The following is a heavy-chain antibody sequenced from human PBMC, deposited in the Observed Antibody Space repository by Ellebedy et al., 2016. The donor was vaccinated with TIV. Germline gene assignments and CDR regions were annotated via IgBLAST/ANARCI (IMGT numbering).Heavy chain of an antibody. J-gene: IGHJ6*02. Sequence: GESLKISCAASGFTVSRSYMSWVRPAPGQGLAWVLALYFCGLTRYAPSLHGRCSISRDNSNNALNFDSAGLRAEDTGISYCAKRSGVPYSRDALGVWGQGTTVTVSS. CDR1: GFTVSRSY. D-gene: IGHD3-10*01. CDR3: AKRSGVPYSRDALGV. V-gene: IGHV3-53*01. CDR2: LYFCGLT.